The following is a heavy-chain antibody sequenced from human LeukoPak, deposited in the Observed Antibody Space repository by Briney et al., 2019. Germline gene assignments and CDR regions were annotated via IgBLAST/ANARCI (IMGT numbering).Heavy chain of an antibody. J-gene: IGHJ4*02. CDR2: IKQDGGEK. CDR3: ARDVDANY. Sequence: PGGSLRLSCVASEFTFSSYWMTWVRQAPGKGLEWLANIKQDGGEKYYVDSVKGRFTISRDNAKNSLSLQMNSLRAEDTALYYCARDVDANYWGQGTLVTVSS. D-gene: IGHD5-12*01. CDR1: EFTFSSYW. V-gene: IGHV3-7*01.